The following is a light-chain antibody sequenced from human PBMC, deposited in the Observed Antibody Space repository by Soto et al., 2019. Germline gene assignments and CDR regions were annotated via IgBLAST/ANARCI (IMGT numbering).Light chain of an antibody. CDR3: QQYNNWPPWT. CDR2: GTS. Sequence: EIVMKQSPATLSVSPGERATLSCRASQSVSNNLAWYQQKPGQAPRLLIYGTSTRATGISARFSGSGSGTEFTLTIGSLQSADFAVYYCQQYNNWPPWTFGQGTKGDIK. J-gene: IGKJ1*01. V-gene: IGKV3-15*01. CDR1: QSVSNN.